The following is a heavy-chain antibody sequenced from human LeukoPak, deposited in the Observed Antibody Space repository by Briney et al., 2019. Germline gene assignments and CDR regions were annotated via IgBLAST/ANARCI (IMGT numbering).Heavy chain of an antibody. Sequence: GGSLRLSCAASGFTFSSYGMHWVRQAPGKGLEWVAFIRYDGSNKYYADSVKGRFTISRDNSKNTLYLQMNSLRAEDTAVYYCARDYDYGYSSSWYGMDVWGQGTTVTVSS. V-gene: IGHV3-30*02. CDR1: GFTFSSYG. D-gene: IGHD6-13*01. CDR3: ARDYDYGYSSSWYGMDV. CDR2: IRYDGSNK. J-gene: IGHJ6*02.